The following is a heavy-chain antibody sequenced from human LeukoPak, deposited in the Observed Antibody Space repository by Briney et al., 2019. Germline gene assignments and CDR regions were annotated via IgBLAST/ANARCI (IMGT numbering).Heavy chain of an antibody. J-gene: IGHJ4*02. Sequence: SETLSLTRTVSGGSISSGGYYWSWIRQPPGKGLEWIGYIYHSGSTYYNPSLKSRVTISVDRSKNQFSLKLSSVTAADTAVYYCARDRDCSSTSCYTPTYYFDYWGQGTLVTVSS. V-gene: IGHV4-30-2*01. D-gene: IGHD2-2*02. CDR1: GGSISSGGYY. CDR2: IYHSGST. CDR3: ARDRDCSSTSCYTPTYYFDY.